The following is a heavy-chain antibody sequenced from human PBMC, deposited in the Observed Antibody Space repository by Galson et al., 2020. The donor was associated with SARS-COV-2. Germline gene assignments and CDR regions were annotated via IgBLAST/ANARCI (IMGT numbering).Heavy chain of an antibody. J-gene: IGHJ6*02. CDR1: GFTFSSYA. D-gene: IGHD6-13*01. V-gene: IGHV3-23*01. CDR3: AKDWQQLPPGCYYYYGMDV. Sequence: GESLKISCAASGFTFSSYAMSWVRQAPGKGLEWVSAISGSGGSTYYADSVQGRFTISRDNSKNTLYLQMNSLRAEDTAVYYCAKDWQQLPPGCYYYYGMDVWGQGTTVTVSS. CDR2: ISGSGGST.